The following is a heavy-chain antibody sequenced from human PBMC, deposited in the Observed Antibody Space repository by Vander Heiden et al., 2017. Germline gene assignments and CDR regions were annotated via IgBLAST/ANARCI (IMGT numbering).Heavy chain of an antibody. CDR1: GFTLSRYA. J-gene: IGHJ4*02. CDR2: ISGTGNTA. Sequence: EVKLLESGGGLVQPGGSLRLSCVGPGFTLSRYAMSWVRQTPAKRLEWVAAISGTGNTANYADSVKGRFTISRDNSKNMLFLDMNSLRAEDTGVYFCAKDPYSYGYDIVTYFDCWGQGTQVTVSS. CDR3: AKDPYSYGYDIVTYFDC. D-gene: IGHD5-12*01. V-gene: IGHV3-23*01.